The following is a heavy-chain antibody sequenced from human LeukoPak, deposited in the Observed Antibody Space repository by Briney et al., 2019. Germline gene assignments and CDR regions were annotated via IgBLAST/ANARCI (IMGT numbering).Heavy chain of an antibody. D-gene: IGHD7-27*01. CDR1: GGSISSGGYS. CDR2: IYHSGST. J-gene: IGHJ5*02. CDR3: AREDDTGNWFDP. V-gene: IGHV4-30-2*01. Sequence: SQTLSLTCAISGGSISSGGYSWTWIRQPPGKGLEWIGYIYHSGSTYYKPSLKSRVTISVDRSKSQFSLKLTSVTAADTAVYYCAREDDTGNWFDPWGQGTLVTVSS.